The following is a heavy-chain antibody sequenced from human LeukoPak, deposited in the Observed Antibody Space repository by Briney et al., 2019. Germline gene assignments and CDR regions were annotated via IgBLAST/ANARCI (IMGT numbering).Heavy chain of an antibody. CDR1: GGSISSGGYY. CDR2: IYYSGST. D-gene: IGHD1-26*01. V-gene: IGHV4-31*03. J-gene: IGHJ4*02. CDR3: ASCRGVGANFDY. Sequence: SETLSLTCTVSGGSISSGGYYWSWIRQHPGKGLEWIGYIYYSGSTYYNPSLKSRVTISVDTSKNQFSLKLSSVTAADTAVYYCASCRGVGANFDYWGQGTLVTVSS.